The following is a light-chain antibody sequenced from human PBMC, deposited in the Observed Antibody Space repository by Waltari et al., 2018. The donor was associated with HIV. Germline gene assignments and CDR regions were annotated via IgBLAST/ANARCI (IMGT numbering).Light chain of an antibody. CDR2: RNN. CDR3: AAWDDSLSGWV. V-gene: IGLV1-47*01. J-gene: IGLJ3*02. Sequence: QFVLTPPLSASGTPGQRVTLSCSRSSSNTGTNSVYWYHQLPGTAPKILIYRNNQRPSGVPDRFSGSKSGTSASLAISGLRSEDEADYYCAAWDDSLSGWVFGGGTKLTVL. CDR1: SSNTGTNS.